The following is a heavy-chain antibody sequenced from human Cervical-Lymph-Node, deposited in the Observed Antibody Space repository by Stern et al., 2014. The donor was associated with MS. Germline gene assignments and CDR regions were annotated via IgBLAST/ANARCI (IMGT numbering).Heavy chain of an antibody. Sequence: QVQLGQSGAEVKKPGASVKVSCKVSGYTLTELSMHWVRQAPGTGLEWMGGFDPEDGETIYAQKFQGRVTMTEDTSTDTAYMELSSLRSEDTAVYYCATDRDDFRSGYSAPTKGYGLDVWGQGTTVTVTS. CDR1: GYTLTELS. D-gene: IGHD3-3*01. J-gene: IGHJ6*02. V-gene: IGHV1-24*01. CDR3: ATDRDDFRSGYSAPTKGYGLDV. CDR2: FDPEDGET.